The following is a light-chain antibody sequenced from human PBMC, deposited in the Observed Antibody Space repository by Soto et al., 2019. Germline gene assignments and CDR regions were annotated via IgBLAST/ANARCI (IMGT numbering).Light chain of an antibody. CDR2: GAS. CDR3: LQYGRSPET. V-gene: IGKV3-20*01. Sequence: EMVLTQSPGALSLXPGERATLACRASQSVSSSALAWYQQKPGQAPRRLIYGASYRATGIPERFSGSGSGTDFTLTISRLEAEDFAVYYCLQYGRSPETFGQGTKVDIK. CDR1: QSVSSSA. J-gene: IGKJ1*01.